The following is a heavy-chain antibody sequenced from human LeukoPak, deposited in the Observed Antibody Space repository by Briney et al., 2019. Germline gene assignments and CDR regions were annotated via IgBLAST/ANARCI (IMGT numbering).Heavy chain of an antibody. CDR1: GFSVSSNY. D-gene: IGHD2-2*01. CDR2: IYSGGSR. V-gene: IGHV3-66*01. CDR3: ANYSCTSSSCYRYFDC. Sequence: GGSLRLSCAASGFSVSSNYMSWVRQAPGKGLEWVSIIYSGGSRYYADSVKGRFTISRDNSKNTLYLQMNSLGAEDTAVYYCANYSCTSSSCYRYFDCWGQGTLVTVSS. J-gene: IGHJ4*02.